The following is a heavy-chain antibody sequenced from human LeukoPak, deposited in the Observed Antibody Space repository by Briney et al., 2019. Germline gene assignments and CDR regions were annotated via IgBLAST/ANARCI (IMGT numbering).Heavy chain of an antibody. D-gene: IGHD3-10*01. J-gene: IGHJ4*02. CDR1: GFTFSSYA. V-gene: IGHV3-23*01. CDR3: AKDGLRGAASSY. CDR2: ISGSSNSGGST. Sequence: GGSLRLSCAASGFTFSSYAMSWVRQAPGKGLEWVSVISGSSNSGGSTYYADSVKGRFTISRDNSKNTLYLQMNSLRAEDTAVYYCAKDGLRGAASSYWGQGTLVTVSS.